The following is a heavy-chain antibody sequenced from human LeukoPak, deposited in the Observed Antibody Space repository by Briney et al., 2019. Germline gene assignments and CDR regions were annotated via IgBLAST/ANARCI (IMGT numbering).Heavy chain of an antibody. V-gene: IGHV4-4*09. Sequence: SETLSLTCTVSGGSISSYYWSWIRQPPGKGLEWIGYIYTSGSTNYNPSLKSRLTISVDTSKNQFSLKLSSVTAADTAVYYCARHKEMGTTYFDYWGQGTLVTVSS. CDR2: IYTSGST. D-gene: IGHD5-24*01. J-gene: IGHJ4*02. CDR3: ARHKEMGTTYFDY. CDR1: GGSISSYY.